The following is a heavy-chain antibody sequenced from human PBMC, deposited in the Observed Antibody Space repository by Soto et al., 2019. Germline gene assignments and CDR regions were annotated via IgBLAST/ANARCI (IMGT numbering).Heavy chain of an antibody. Sequence: DSVKVSCKASGYTFTSYDINWVRQATGQGLEWMGWMNPNSGNTGYAQKFQGRVTMTRNTSISTAYMELSSLRSEDTAVYYCARGNSNYYYYYMDVCGKATTVTVSS. CDR2: MNPNSGNT. CDR3: ARGNSNYYYYYMDV. CDR1: GYTFTSYD. J-gene: IGHJ6*03. V-gene: IGHV1-8*01. D-gene: IGHD5-18*01.